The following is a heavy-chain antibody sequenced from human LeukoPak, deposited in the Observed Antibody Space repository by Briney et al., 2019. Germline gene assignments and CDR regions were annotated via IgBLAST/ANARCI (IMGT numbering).Heavy chain of an antibody. Sequence: SETLSLTCTVSVYSISSGYYWGWIRQPPGRGLEWIGSIYHSGTSYYNPSLKSRVTISVDTSKNQFSLNLSSVTAADTAVYYCARDLGRYYDRGTLSAFDIWGQGTMVTVSS. J-gene: IGHJ3*02. CDR1: VYSISSGYY. CDR3: ARDLGRYYDRGTLSAFDI. D-gene: IGHD3-9*01. CDR2: IYHSGTS. V-gene: IGHV4-38-2*02.